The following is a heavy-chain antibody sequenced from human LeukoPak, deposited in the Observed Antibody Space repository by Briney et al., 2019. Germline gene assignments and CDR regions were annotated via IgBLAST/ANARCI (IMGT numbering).Heavy chain of an antibody. Sequence: SETLSVTCTVSGGSISSSTFYWGWIRQPPGKGLEWIGTIYYSGSTFYNPSLKSRVTVSVDTSKNQFSLKLSSVTAADTAVYYCARVLVVYSYGYVKGDAFDIWGQGTMVTVSS. CDR3: ARVLVVYSYGYVKGDAFDI. J-gene: IGHJ3*02. V-gene: IGHV4-39*07. CDR1: GGSISSSTFY. D-gene: IGHD5-18*01. CDR2: IYYSGST.